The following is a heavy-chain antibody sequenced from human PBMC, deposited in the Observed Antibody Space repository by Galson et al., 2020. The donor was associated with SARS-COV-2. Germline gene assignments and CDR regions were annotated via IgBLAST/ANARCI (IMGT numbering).Heavy chain of an antibody. CDR3: ASYYYDSSGYSYGMDV. V-gene: IGHV4-59*01. D-gene: IGHD3-22*01. CDR1: GGSISSYY. CDR2: IYYSGST. Sequence: SETLSLTCTVSGGSISSYYWSWIRQPPGKGLEWIGYIYYSGSTNYNPSLKSRVTISVDTSKNQFSLKLSSVTAADTAVYYCASYYYDSSGYSYGMDVWGQGTTVTVSS. J-gene: IGHJ6*02.